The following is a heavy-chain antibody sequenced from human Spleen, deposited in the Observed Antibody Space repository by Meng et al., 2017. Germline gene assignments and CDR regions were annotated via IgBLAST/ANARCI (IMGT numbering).Heavy chain of an antibody. J-gene: IGHJ4*02. V-gene: IGHV1-2*06. D-gene: IGHD6-13*01. CDR3: ARDEDISAAGKLFGDY. CDR2: INPKSGDT. CDR1: GYTFPDYW. Sequence: VELVQVGAEVKKPGASVKVSCKASGYTFPDYWLHWVRRAPGQGLEWMGRINPKSGDTHYAQRFQGRVTMTGDTSISTAYMELSGLRSDDTAMYYCARDEDISAAGKLFGDYWGQGTLVTVSS.